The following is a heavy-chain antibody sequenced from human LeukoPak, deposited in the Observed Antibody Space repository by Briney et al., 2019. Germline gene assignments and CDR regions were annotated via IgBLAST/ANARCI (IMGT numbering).Heavy chain of an antibody. Sequence: GGSLRLSCAASGFTVSSNYMSWVRQAPGKGLEWVSGISGSGGSTYYADSVKGRFTIPRDNSKNTLYLQMNSLRPDDTAVYYCANDGFDYYDTSGYSYFHYWGQGTRVTVSS. CDR1: GFTVSSNY. CDR2: ISGSGGST. V-gene: IGHV3-23*01. D-gene: IGHD3-22*01. CDR3: ANDGFDYYDTSGYSYFHY. J-gene: IGHJ4*02.